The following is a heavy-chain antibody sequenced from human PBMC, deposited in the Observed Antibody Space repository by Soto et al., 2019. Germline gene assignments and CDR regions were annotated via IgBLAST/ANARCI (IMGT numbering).Heavy chain of an antibody. D-gene: IGHD3-3*01. CDR3: AKDMYYDFWSGYPRWRYGMDV. J-gene: IGHJ6*02. CDR2: ISYDGSNK. Sequence: PGGSLRLSCAASGFTFSSYGLHWVRQAPGKGLEWVAVISYDGSNKYYADSVKGRFTISRDNSKNTLYLQMNSLRAEDTAVYYCAKDMYYDFWSGYPRWRYGMDVWGQGTTVTVSS. V-gene: IGHV3-30*18. CDR1: GFTFSSYG.